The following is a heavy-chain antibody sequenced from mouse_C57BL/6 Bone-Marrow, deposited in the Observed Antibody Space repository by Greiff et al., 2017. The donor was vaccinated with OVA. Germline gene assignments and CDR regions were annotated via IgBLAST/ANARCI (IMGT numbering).Heavy chain of an antibody. CDR1: GYTFTSYG. J-gene: IGHJ1*03. Sequence: QVQLQQSGAELARPGASVKLSCKASGYTFTSYGISWVKQRTGQGLEWIGEIYPRSGNTYYNEKFKGKATLTADKSSSTAYMELRSLTSEDSAVYFCARERDSNWGRVDVWGTGTTVTVS. V-gene: IGHV1-81*01. CDR3: ARERDSNWGRVDV. CDR2: IYPRSGNT. D-gene: IGHD2-5*01.